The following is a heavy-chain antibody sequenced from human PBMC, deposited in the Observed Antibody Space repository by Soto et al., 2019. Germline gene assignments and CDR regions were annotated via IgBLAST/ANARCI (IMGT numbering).Heavy chain of an antibody. V-gene: IGHV4-39*07. D-gene: IGHD2-2*02. CDR2: IYYSGST. Sequence: SETLSLACSVSGGSISSSRCYWGWIRQPPGKGLEWIGSIYYSGSTYYNPSLKSRVTISVDTSKNQFSLKLTSVTAADTSWDYCATRFYTSVALFDYWRQGTPVT. CDR3: ATRFYTSVALFDY. J-gene: IGHJ4*02. CDR1: GGSISSSRCY.